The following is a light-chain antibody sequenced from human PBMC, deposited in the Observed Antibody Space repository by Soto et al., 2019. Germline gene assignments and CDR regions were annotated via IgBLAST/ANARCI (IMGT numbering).Light chain of an antibody. CDR2: DAS. CDR3: QQRSNWPPT. J-gene: IGKJ5*01. CDR1: QSVGLS. V-gene: IGKV3-11*01. Sequence: EVVLTQSPATLSLSPGXXXTXXXRASQSVGLSLAWYQQKPGQAPRLLIYDASERASGIPARFSGSGSGTDFTLTISSLEPEDFAVYYCQQRSNWPPTFGQGTRLEIK.